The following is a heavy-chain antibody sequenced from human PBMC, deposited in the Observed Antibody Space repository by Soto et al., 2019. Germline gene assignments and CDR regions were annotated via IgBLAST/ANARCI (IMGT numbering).Heavy chain of an antibody. Sequence: PSETLSLTCTVSGGSVSSGSYYWSWIRQPPGKGLEWIGYIYYSGGTNYNPSLKSRVTISVDTSKNQFSLKLSSVTAAETAVYYCAREARDFYWLRNYYYGMDVRGQGST. CDR2: IYYSGGT. CDR1: GGSVSSGSYY. V-gene: IGHV4-61*01. CDR3: AREARDFYWLRNYYYGMDV. J-gene: IGHJ6*02. D-gene: IGHD3-9*01.